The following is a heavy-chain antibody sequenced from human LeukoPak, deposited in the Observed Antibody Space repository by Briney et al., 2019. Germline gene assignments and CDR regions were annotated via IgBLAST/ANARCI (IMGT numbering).Heavy chain of an antibody. Sequence: QAGGSLRLSCAAAGFTFSDYYMSWVRQAPGKGLEWVANIKEDGSEKYYVDSVKGRFTISRDNAKNSLYLQMNSLRAEDTAVYYCARDGDVDSTTGAFDIWGQGTMVTVSS. V-gene: IGHV3-7*01. CDR2: IKEDGSEK. CDR3: ARDGDVDSTTGAFDI. J-gene: IGHJ3*02. CDR1: GFTFSDYY. D-gene: IGHD7-27*01.